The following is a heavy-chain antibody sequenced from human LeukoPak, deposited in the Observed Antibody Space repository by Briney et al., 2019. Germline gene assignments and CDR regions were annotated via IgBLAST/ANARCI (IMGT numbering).Heavy chain of an antibody. J-gene: IGHJ4*02. CDR1: GGSISSNHW. D-gene: IGHD3-22*01. CDR2: IYHSGST. V-gene: IGHV4-4*02. CDR3: ARDRVDYYDSTGLLDY. Sequence: SSGTLSLTCAVSGGSISSNHWWSWVRQSPGKGLEWIGEIYHSGSTNYNPSLKSRVTISIDKSKNQFSLKLTSVTAADTAVYYCARDRVDYYDSTGLLDYWGQGTLVTVSS.